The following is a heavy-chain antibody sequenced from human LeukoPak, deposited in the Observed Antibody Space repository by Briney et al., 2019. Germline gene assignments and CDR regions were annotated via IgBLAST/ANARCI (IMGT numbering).Heavy chain of an antibody. D-gene: IGHD3-3*01. CDR3: ARDAFRKGYYIYYYYMDV. Sequence: GASVKVSCKASGYTFTGYYMHWVRQAPGQGLEWMGRINPNSGGTNYAQKFQGRVTMTRDTSISTAYMELSRLRSDDTAVYYCARDAFRKGYYIYYYYMDVWGKGTTVTVSS. CDR2: INPNSGGT. J-gene: IGHJ6*03. V-gene: IGHV1-2*06. CDR1: GYTFTGYY.